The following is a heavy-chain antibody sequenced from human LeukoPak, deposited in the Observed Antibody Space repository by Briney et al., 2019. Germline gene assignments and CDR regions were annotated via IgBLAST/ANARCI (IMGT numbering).Heavy chain of an antibody. J-gene: IGHJ4*02. Sequence: GESLKLSCEGSRYSFDSYAMTWVRQAPGKGLEWVSSINGGGDIAYYAESVKGRFTVSRDNSKNTLFLQMNSLRAEDTAVFYCAKRYGDSTGWFFDFWGQGSLVTVSS. CDR2: INGGGDIA. CDR1: RYSFDSYA. V-gene: IGHV3-23*01. D-gene: IGHD6-13*01. CDR3: AKRYGDSTGWFFDF.